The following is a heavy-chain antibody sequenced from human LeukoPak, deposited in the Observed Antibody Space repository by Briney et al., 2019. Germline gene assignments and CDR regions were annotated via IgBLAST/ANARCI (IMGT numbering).Heavy chain of an antibody. V-gene: IGHV3-13*04. CDR2: IGTAGDT. D-gene: IGHD2-15*01. CDR1: GFTFSNYG. CDR3: ARGADTHFDY. J-gene: IGHJ4*02. Sequence: PGGSLRLSCAASGFTFSNYGMHWVRQATEKGLEWVSAIGTAGDTYYQGSVRGRFTMSRENAKYSLYLQMNSLTAGDTAVYYCARGADTHFDYWGQGILVTVSS.